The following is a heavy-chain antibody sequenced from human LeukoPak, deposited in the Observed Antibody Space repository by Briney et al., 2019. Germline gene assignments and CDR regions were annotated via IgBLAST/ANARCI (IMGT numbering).Heavy chain of an antibody. D-gene: IGHD3-22*01. CDR1: GGSISSYY. CDR3: ATVSYQSGYAFDY. CDR2: IYYSVST. J-gene: IGHJ4*02. Sequence: KRSETLSLTCTVSGGSISSYYWSWIRQPPGKGLEWIGYIYYSVSTNYNPSLKSRVTISVDTSKNQFSLKLSSVTAADTAVYYCATVSYQSGYAFDYWGQGTPVTFSS. V-gene: IGHV4-59*01.